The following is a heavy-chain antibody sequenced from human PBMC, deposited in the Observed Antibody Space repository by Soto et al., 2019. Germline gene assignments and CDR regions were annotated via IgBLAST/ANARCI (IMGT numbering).Heavy chain of an antibody. Sequence: QVRLQESGPGLVKPSETLSLICSVSSDSISNYYWSWVRQPPGKGLEWLGCLLYSGTANYNPSLKGRIPFSGDTSNSQFSVKLTPVTAADTAVYYWARFTVFDYSNPKQFDSCCQGSLVTVSS. J-gene: IGHJ4*02. V-gene: IGHV4-59*01. CDR1: SDSISNYY. CDR3: ARFTVFDYSNPKQFDS. CDR2: LLYSGTA. D-gene: IGHD2-2*01.